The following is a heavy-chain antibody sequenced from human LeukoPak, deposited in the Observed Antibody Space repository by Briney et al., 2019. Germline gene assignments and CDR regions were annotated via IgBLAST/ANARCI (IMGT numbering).Heavy chain of an antibody. D-gene: IGHD3-22*01. CDR2: IYSGGRT. CDR1: GFTVSSNY. CDR3: ARESEGYYDSSAYED. V-gene: IGHV3-53*01. J-gene: IGHJ4*02. Sequence: PGGSLRLSCAASGFTVSSNYMSWVRQAPGKGLEWASDIYSGGRTYYADSVKGRFTISRDNSKNTLYLQMNSLRVEDTAAYYCARESEGYYDSSAYEDWGQGTLVTVSS.